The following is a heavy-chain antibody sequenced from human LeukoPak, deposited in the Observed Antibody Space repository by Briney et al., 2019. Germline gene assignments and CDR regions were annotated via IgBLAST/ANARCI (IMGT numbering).Heavy chain of an antibody. CDR3: ARVKHYYDSSGYYYVDAFDI. D-gene: IGHD3-22*01. J-gene: IGHJ3*02. CDR1: GGSISSYY. V-gene: IGHV4-59*01. CDR2: IYYSGST. Sequence: PSETLSLTCTVSGGSISSYYWSWIRQPPGKGLEWIGYIYYSGSTYYNPSLKSRVTISVDTSKNQFSLKLSSVTAADTAVYYCARVKHYYDSSGYYYVDAFDIWGQGTMVTVSS.